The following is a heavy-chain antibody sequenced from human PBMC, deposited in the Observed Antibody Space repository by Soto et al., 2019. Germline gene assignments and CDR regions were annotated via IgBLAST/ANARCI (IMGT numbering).Heavy chain of an antibody. Sequence: QMQLVQSGPEVKKPGTSVKVSCKASGFTFTSSAVQWVRQARGQRLEWIGWIGVGSGNRHYAQKFQERVTITRDMSTNTAYMELSSLRSEDTAVYYCAALGVNFGHWGQGTLVTVSS. J-gene: IGHJ4*02. CDR3: AALGVNFGH. CDR1: GFTFTSSA. CDR2: IGVGSGNR. V-gene: IGHV1-58*01. D-gene: IGHD2-8*01.